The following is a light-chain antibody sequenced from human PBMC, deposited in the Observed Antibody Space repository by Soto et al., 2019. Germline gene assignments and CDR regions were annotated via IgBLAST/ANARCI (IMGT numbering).Light chain of an antibody. CDR3: QHYGSSQRT. V-gene: IGKV3-20*01. J-gene: IGKJ1*01. CDR2: GAS. Sequence: ELVLTQSPGTLSLSPGERATLSCRASQSVSSIYLAWYQQKPGQAPRLLIYGASSRATGIPDRFSGSGSGTDFTLTISRLEPEDFAVYHCQHYGSSQRTFGQGTKVEIK. CDR1: QSVSSIY.